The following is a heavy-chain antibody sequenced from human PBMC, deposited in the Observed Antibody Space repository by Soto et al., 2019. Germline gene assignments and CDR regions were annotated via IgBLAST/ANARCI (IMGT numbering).Heavy chain of an antibody. D-gene: IGHD4-17*01. V-gene: IGHV3-13*01. J-gene: IGHJ6*02. CDR3: AREPTTVYYYYGMDV. Sequence: GGSLRLSCAASGFTFSSYDMHWVRQVTGKGLEWVSGICTAGDTYYPGSAKGRFTISRENAKNSLYLQLNSLRAEDTAVYYCAREPTTVYYYYGMDVWGQGTTVTVSS. CDR2: ICTAGDT. CDR1: GFTFSSYD.